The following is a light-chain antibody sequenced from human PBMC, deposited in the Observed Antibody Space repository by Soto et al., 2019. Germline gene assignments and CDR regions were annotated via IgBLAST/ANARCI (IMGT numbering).Light chain of an antibody. CDR3: ETSDSNTHTV. CDR1: SGHSSYI. Sequence: QLVLTRSSSASASLGSSVKLTCTLSSGHSSYIIAWHQQQPGKAPRYLMKLEGSGSYNKGSGVPDRFSGSSSGADRYLTISTLQFEDEADYYCETSDSNTHTVFGGGTKVTVL. CDR2: LEGSGSY. V-gene: IGLV4-60*02. J-gene: IGLJ3*02.